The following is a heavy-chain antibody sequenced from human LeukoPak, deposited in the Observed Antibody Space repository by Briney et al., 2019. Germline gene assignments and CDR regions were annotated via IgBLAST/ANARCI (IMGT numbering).Heavy chain of an antibody. D-gene: IGHD1-26*01. CDR1: GYTFTAYY. Sequence: ASVKVSCKASGYTFTAYYMHWVRQAPGQGLEWMGWINPNSGGTNYAQKFQGRVTMTSDTSISTAYLELNSLRPDHTAVYYCASGGATPGGFDYWGQGTLVTVSS. CDR2: INPNSGGT. V-gene: IGHV1-2*02. CDR3: ASGGATPGGFDY. J-gene: IGHJ4*02.